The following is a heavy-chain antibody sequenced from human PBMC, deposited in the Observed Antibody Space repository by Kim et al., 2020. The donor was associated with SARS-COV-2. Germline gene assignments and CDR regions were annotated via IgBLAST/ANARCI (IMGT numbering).Heavy chain of an antibody. Sequence: GGSLRLSCAASGFTFSSYGMHWVRQAPGKGLEWVAVIWYDGSNKYYADSVKGRFTISRDNSKNTLYLQMNSLRAEDTAVYYCAREGGDRGANAFDIWGQGTMVTVS. CDR1: GFTFSSYG. CDR2: IWYDGSNK. J-gene: IGHJ3*02. CDR3: AREGGDRGANAFDI. V-gene: IGHV3-33*08. D-gene: IGHD3-16*01.